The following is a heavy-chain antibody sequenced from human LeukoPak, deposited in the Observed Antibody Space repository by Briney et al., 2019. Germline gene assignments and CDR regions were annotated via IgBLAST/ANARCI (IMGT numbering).Heavy chain of an antibody. Sequence: PSQTLSLTCAVSGGSISSGGYSWSWIRQSPGKGLEWIGYIYYSDSTYYNPSLKSRVTISVDTSKNQFSLKLSSVTAADTAVYYCARDYYGDVTWGQETLVTVSS. J-gene: IGHJ4*02. V-gene: IGHV4-30-4*07. CDR1: GGSISSGGYS. CDR2: IYYSDST. D-gene: IGHD4-17*01. CDR3: ARDYYGDVT.